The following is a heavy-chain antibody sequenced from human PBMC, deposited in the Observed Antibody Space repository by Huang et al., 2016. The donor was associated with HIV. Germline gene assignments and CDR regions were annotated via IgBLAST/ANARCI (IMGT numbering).Heavy chain of an antibody. CDR2: IIPIFGKA. D-gene: IGHD3-10*01. J-gene: IGHJ6*02. Sequence: QVQLVQSGAEVKKPGSSVKVSCKASGGTFSSYAISWVRQAPGQGLEWSGGIIPIFGKANYAQKFQGRVTITADESTSTAYMELSSLRSEDTAVYYCALSSSIGYYYGSGSPYYYGMDVWGQGTTVTVSS. CDR3: ALSSSIGYYYGSGSPYYYGMDV. V-gene: IGHV1-69*01. CDR1: GGTFSSYA.